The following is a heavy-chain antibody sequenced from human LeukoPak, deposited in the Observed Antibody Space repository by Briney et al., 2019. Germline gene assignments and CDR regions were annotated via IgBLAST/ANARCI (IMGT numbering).Heavy chain of an antibody. Sequence: PGGSLRLSCAASGFTCSSYSMNWVRQGPGKGLEWVSSISSSSSYIYYADSVKGRFTISRDNAKNSLYLQMNSLRAEDTAVYYCARDSNYGDYQNWFDPWGQGTLVTVSS. V-gene: IGHV3-21*01. CDR2: ISSSSSYI. J-gene: IGHJ5*02. D-gene: IGHD4-17*01. CDR1: GFTCSSYS. CDR3: ARDSNYGDYQNWFDP.